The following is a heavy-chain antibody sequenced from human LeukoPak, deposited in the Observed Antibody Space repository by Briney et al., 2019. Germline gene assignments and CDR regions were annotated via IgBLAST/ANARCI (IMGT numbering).Heavy chain of an antibody. CDR3: ARGHQVGAMGY. V-gene: IGHV1-69*13. CDR1: GYTFTSYG. D-gene: IGHD1-26*01. J-gene: IGHJ4*02. Sequence: ASVKVSCKASGYTFTSYGISWVRQAPGQGLEWMGGIIPIFGTANYAQKFQGRVTITADESTSTAYMELSSLRSEDTAVYYCARGHQVGAMGYWGQGTLVTVSS. CDR2: IIPIFGTA.